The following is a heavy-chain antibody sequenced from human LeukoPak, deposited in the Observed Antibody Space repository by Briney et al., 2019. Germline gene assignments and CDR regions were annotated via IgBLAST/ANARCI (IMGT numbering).Heavy chain of an antibody. Sequence: SETLSLPCCVSWGHISRYYRSWIRQPPRKGLEWIGYIYYSGSTNYNPSLKSRVTISVDTSKNQFSLKLSSVTAADTAVYYCARSGYYYDSLDYWGQGALVTVSS. J-gene: IGHJ4*02. CDR1: WGHISRYY. V-gene: IGHV4-59*08. CDR2: IYYSGST. D-gene: IGHD3-22*01. CDR3: ARSGYYYDSLDY.